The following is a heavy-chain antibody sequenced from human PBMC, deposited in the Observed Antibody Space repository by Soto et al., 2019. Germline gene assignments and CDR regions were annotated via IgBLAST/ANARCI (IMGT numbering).Heavy chain of an antibody. J-gene: IGHJ3*02. V-gene: IGHV3-53*01. CDR3: ARDKVSSGWYWGAFDI. CDR2: IYSGGST. Sequence: GGSLRLSCAASGFTVSSNYMSWVRQAPGKGLEWVSVIYSGGSTYYADSVKGRFTISRGNSKNTLYLQMNSLRAEDTAVYYCARDKVSSGWYWGAFDIWGQGTMVTVSS. D-gene: IGHD6-19*01. CDR1: GFTVSSNY.